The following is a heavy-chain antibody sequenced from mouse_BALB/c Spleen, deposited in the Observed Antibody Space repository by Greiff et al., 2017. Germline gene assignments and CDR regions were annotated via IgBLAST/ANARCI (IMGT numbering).Heavy chain of an antibody. CDR3: ARPDYRYFWFAY. J-gene: IGHJ3*01. D-gene: IGHD2-14*01. Sequence: EVKLMESGGGLVQPGGSLKLSCAASGFDFSRYWMSWVRQAPGKGLEWIGEINPDSSTINYTPSLKDKFIISRDNAKNTLYLQMSKVRSEDTALYYCARPDYRYFWFAYWGQGTLVTVSA. V-gene: IGHV4-1*02. CDR2: INPDSSTI. CDR1: GFDFSRYW.